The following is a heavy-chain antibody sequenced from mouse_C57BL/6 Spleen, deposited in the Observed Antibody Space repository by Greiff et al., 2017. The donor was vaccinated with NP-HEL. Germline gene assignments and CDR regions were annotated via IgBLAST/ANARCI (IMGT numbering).Heavy chain of an antibody. Sequence: QVQLQQSGAELAKPGASVKLSCKASGYTFTSYWMHWVKQRPGQGLEWIGYINTSSGYTKYNQKFKDKATLTADKSSSTAYMQLSSLTYEYSASYSCARRGLGRGNWDYWGQGTTLTVSS. V-gene: IGHV1-7*01. CDR2: INTSSGYT. CDR3: ARRGLGRGNWDY. CDR1: GYTFTSYW. J-gene: IGHJ2*01. D-gene: IGHD4-1*01.